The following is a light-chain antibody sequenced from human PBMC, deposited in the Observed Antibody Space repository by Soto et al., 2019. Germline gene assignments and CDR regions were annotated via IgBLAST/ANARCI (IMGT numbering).Light chain of an antibody. CDR2: GAS. V-gene: IGKV3-20*01. CDR1: QSVSSSY. Sequence: VLKQSPGTLSLSPGERATLSCRASQSVSSSYLAWYQQKPGQAPRLLIYGASSRATGIPDRFSGSGSGTEFTLTISRLEPEDFAVYYCQQYGSSSWPFGQGTKVDI. J-gene: IGKJ1*01. CDR3: QQYGSSSWP.